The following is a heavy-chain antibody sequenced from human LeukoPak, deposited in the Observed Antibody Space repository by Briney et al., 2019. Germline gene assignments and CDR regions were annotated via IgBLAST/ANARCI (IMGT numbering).Heavy chain of an antibody. J-gene: IGHJ4*02. Sequence: SETLSLTCSVSGGSISNNYWSWIRQPPGKGLEWIGYILYSGSTNYNPSLESRVTISVDTSKNQFSLKLSSVTAADTAIYYCARGGGYYTSGSYLGYWGRGTLVTVSS. D-gene: IGHD3-10*01. CDR1: GGSISNNY. V-gene: IGHV4-59*01. CDR2: ILYSGST. CDR3: ARGGGYYTSGSYLGY.